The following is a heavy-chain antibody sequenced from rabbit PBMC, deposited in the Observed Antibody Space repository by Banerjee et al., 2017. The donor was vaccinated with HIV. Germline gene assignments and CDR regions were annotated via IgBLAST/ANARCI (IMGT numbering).Heavy chain of an antibody. D-gene: IGHD1-1*01. V-gene: IGHV1S40*01. Sequence: AKGRFTISKTSSTTVTLQMTSLTAADTATYFCARDPGGLLHLWGQGTLVTVS. J-gene: IGHJ3*01. CDR3: ARDPGGLLHL.